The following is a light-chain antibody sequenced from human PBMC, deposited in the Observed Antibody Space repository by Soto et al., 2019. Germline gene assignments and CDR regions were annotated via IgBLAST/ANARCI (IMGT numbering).Light chain of an antibody. CDR1: SSDVGGYNF. J-gene: IGLJ2*01. Sequence: QSVLTQPASVSGSPGLSITISCTGTSSDVGGYNFVSWYQQHPGKAPKLMIYDVSNRPSGVSNRFSGSKSGNTASLTISGLQAEDEADYYCSSYTSASTVVVFGGGTKLTVL. V-gene: IGLV2-14*01. CDR2: DVS. CDR3: SSYTSASTVVV.